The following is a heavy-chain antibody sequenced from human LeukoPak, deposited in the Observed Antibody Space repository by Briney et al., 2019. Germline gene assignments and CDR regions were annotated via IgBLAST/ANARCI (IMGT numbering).Heavy chain of an antibody. CDR3: ARPRYDNSWEYFDY. V-gene: IGHV5-51*01. J-gene: IGHJ4*02. CDR1: GYSFTNYW. D-gene: IGHD6-13*01. Sequence: GESLNISCKGSGYSFTNYWIGWVRQMPGKGLEWMGIIYPVDSDTRYSPSFQGQVTISADKSISTAYLQWSSLKASDTAMYYCARPRYDNSWEYFDYWGQGTLVTVSS. CDR2: IYPVDSDT.